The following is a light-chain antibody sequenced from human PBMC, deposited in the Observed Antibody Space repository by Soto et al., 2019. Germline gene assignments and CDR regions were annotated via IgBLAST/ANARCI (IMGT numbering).Light chain of an antibody. Sequence: IHMPPTPTTLSASFADSTPITCRASQSISSWLAWYQQKPGKAPKLLIYDASNLETGVPARFSGSGSGTDFTFTISSLQAEDIATYYCKQYDNPTWTFGQGTNVDIK. CDR1: QSISSW. CDR2: DAS. CDR3: KQYDNPTWT. V-gene: IGKV1-33*01. J-gene: IGKJ1*01.